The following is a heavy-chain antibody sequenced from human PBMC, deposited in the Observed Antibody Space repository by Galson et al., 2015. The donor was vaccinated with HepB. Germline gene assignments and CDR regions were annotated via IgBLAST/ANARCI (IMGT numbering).Heavy chain of an antibody. CDR2: IYPSGGS. Sequence: TLSLTCTVSGGSISSGGYYWSWIRQPAGKGLEWIGRIYPSGGSNYNPSLKSRVTMSVDTSKNQFSLKLSSVNAADTAVYYCARGYGANSGEAFEIWGQGTLVTVSS. D-gene: IGHD4-23*01. CDR1: GGSISSGGYY. V-gene: IGHV4-61*02. CDR3: ARGYGANSGEAFEI. J-gene: IGHJ3*02.